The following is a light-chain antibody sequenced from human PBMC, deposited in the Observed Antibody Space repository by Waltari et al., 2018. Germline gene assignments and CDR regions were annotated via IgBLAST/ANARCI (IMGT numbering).Light chain of an antibody. CDR2: GAS. J-gene: IGKJ2*01. CDR1: KSVSSN. Sequence: EIVMTQSPATLSVSPGERATLSCRASKSVSSNLAWYQQTPGQAPRLLIYGASTRAPGIPARFSGSGSGTEFTLTISSMQSEDFAVYYCQQYNNWPPYTFGQGTKLEIK. CDR3: QQYNNWPPYT. V-gene: IGKV3-15*01.